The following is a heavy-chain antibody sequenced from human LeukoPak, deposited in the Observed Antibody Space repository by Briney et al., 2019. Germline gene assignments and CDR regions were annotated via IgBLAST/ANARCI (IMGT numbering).Heavy chain of an antibody. CDR3: TRQPNFDF. J-gene: IGHJ4*02. CDR1: GFTFSGYT. CDR2: IRDKSNSYAT. Sequence: GGSLRLSCAASGFTFSGYTIHWVRQASGKGLEWVGRIRDKSNSYATAYAASVKGRFTISRDDSKNTAYLQMNSLKTEDTAVYYCTRQPNFDFWGQGTLVTVSS. V-gene: IGHV3-73*01.